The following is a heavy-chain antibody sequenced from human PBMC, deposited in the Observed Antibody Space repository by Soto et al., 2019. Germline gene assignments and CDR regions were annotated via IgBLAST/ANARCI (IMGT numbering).Heavy chain of an antibody. D-gene: IGHD3-22*01. J-gene: IGHJ6*02. V-gene: IGHV1-18*04. CDR2: ISAYNGNT. Sequence: ASVKVSCKASGYTFTSYGISWVRQAPGQGLEWMGWISAYNGNTNYAQKLQGRVTVTTDTSTSTAYMELRSLRSDDTAVYYCASIYYDSSGYRGYYYGMDVWGQGTTVTVSS. CDR3: ASIYYDSSGYRGYYYGMDV. CDR1: GYTFTSYG.